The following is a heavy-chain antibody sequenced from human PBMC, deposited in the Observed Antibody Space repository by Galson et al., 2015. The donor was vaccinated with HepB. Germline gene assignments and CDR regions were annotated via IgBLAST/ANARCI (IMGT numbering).Heavy chain of an antibody. CDR2: IYPRDSDT. CDR1: AYTFTTYW. CDR3: ARHLYGGNSGSAFDI. J-gene: IGHJ3*02. D-gene: IGHD4-23*01. V-gene: IGHV5-51*01. Sequence: QSGAEVKKPGESLRISCKGSAYTFTTYWIGWVRHMPGKGMEWMGIIYPRDSDTRYSPSFQGQVTISVDKSITTAYLQWSSLKASDTAIYYCARHLYGGNSGSAFDIWGQGTMVTVSS.